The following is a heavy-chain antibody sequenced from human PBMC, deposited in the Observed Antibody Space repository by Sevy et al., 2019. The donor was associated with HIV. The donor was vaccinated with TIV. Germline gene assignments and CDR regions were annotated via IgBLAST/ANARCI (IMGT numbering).Heavy chain of an antibody. CDR1: GGSISSYY. CDR3: AREVKGIAVAGTRANWFDP. Sequence: SETLLTCTVSGGSISSYYWSWIRQPAGKGLEWIGRIYTSGSTNYNPSLKSRVTMSVDTSKNQFSLKLSSVTAADTAVYYCAREVKGIAVAGTRANWFDPWGQGTLVTVSS. CDR2: IYTSGST. J-gene: IGHJ5*02. V-gene: IGHV4-4*07. D-gene: IGHD6-19*01.